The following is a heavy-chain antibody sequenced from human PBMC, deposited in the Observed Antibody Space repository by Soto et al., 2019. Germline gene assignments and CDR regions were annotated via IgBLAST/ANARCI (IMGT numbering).Heavy chain of an antibody. V-gene: IGHV1-18*01. D-gene: IGHD2-15*01. CDR2: ISAYNGNT. CDR1: GYTFTSYG. Sequence: QVQLVQSGAEVKKPGASVKVSCKASGYTFTSYGISWVRQAPGQGLEWMGWISAYNGNTNYGQKLQGRVTMTTDTATSTAYRELRSLRSDDTAVYYCARGRYCSGGSCLTRWFDPWGQGTLVTVSS. J-gene: IGHJ5*02. CDR3: ARGRYCSGGSCLTRWFDP.